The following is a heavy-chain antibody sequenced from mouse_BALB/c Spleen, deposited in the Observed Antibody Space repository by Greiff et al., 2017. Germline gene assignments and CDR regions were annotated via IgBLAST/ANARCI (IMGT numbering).Heavy chain of an antibody. CDR3: ARSTALAMDY. V-gene: IGHV5-6-3*01. J-gene: IGHJ4*01. CDR2: INSNGGST. D-gene: IGHD1-2*01. CDR1: GFTFSSYG. Sequence: EVKLMESGGGLVQPGGSLKLSCAASGFTFSSYGMSWVRQTPDKRLELVATINSNGGSTYYPDSVKGRFTISRDNAKNTLYLQMSSLKSEDTAMYYCARSTALAMDYWGQGTSVTVSS.